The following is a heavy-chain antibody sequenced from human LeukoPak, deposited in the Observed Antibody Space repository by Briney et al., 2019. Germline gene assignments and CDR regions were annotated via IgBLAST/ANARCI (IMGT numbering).Heavy chain of an antibody. CDR2: IYHSGIT. CDR1: GGSINTYY. V-gene: IGHV4-4*09. CDR3: ARAIINWFDP. D-gene: IGHD2-21*01. J-gene: IGHJ5*02. Sequence: KPSETLSLTCTVSGGSINTYYWSWIRQPPGKGLEWIGYIYHSGITNYNPSLKSRVTISVDTSKNQFSLNLTSVTAADTAVYYCARAIINWFDPWGQGTLVTVSS.